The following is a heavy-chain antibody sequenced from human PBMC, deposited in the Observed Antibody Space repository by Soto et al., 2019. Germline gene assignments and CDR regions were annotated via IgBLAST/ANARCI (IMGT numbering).Heavy chain of an antibody. CDR1: GFTFSSYA. Sequence: GGSLRLSCAASGFTFSSYAMSWVRQAPGKGLEWVSAISGSGGSTYYADSVKGRFTNSRDNSKNTLYLQMNSLRAEDTAVYYCEKDKYYDSSPGPFDYWGQGTLVTVSS. V-gene: IGHV3-23*01. J-gene: IGHJ4*02. CDR3: EKDKYYDSSPGPFDY. D-gene: IGHD3-22*01. CDR2: ISGSGGST.